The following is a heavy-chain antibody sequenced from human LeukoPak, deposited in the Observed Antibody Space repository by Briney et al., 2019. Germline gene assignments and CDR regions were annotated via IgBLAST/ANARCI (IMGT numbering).Heavy chain of an antibody. V-gene: IGHV4-59*01. CDR2: IYYSGST. D-gene: IGHD5-12*01. Sequence: SETLSLTYTVSGGSISNYYWSWLRQPPRKGLEWVGYIYYSGSTNYNPSLKSRVTISVDTSKNQFSLKLSSVTAADTAVYYCASGYDKWVDYWGQGTLVTVSS. CDR3: ASGYDKWVDY. J-gene: IGHJ4*02. CDR1: GGSISNYY.